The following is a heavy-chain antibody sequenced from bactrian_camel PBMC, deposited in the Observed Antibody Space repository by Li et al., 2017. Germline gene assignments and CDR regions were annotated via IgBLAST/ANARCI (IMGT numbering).Heavy chain of an antibody. CDR3: AADWPTDGGPCLRRKEYEY. CDR2: INTRFIT. CDR1: GFAFSDYP. V-gene: IGHV3S40*01. Sequence: VQLVESGGGLVQPGGSLRLSCVTSGFAFSDYPMTWVRQAPGKGFEWVSAINTRFITDYPNSVKGRFTISRDNAKNTLYLQMNNLKPEDTAMYYCAADWPTDGGPCLRRKEYEYMGQGTQVTVS. D-gene: IGHD1*01. J-gene: IGHJ4*01.